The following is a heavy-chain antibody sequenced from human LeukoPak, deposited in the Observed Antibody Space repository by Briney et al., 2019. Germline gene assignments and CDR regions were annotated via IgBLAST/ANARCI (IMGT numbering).Heavy chain of an antibody. Sequence: SETLSLTCTVSGVSISTRNYYWGWIRQPPGKGLEWIGNIFYSGSTYYSPSLKSRVTISLDTSRNQFSLKLTSVTAADTAVYYCAKSNGCGLVDIWGQGTMVTVSS. J-gene: IGHJ3*02. CDR2: IFYSGST. D-gene: IGHD2-21*01. V-gene: IGHV4-39*07. CDR3: AKSNGCGLVDI. CDR1: GVSISTRNYY.